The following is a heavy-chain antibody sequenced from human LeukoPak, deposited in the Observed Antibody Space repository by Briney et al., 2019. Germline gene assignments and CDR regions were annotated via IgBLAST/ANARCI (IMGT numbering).Heavy chain of an antibody. D-gene: IGHD6-19*01. CDR2: ISGSGAYT. CDR3: AKEVTSDWHGFDY. V-gene: IGHV3-23*01. Sequence: PGGSLRLSCAASGFTFSSYGMSWVRQAPGKGLEWVSAISGSGAYTYYADSVKGRFTISRDNSKNTLYLQMNSLRAEDTAVYYCAKEVTSDWHGFDYWGQGTLVTVSS. CDR1: GFTFSSYG. J-gene: IGHJ4*02.